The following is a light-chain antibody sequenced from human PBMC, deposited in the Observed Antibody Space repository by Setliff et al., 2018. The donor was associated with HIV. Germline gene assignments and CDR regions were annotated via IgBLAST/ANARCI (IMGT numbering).Light chain of an antibody. CDR2: DVS. CDR1: SSDVGGYNY. V-gene: IGLV2-14*03. J-gene: IGLJ1*01. Sequence: LAQPASVSGSPGQSITISCTGTSSDVGGYNYVSWYQQHPGKAPKLRIYDVSNRPSGVSNRFSGSKSGNTASLTISGLQAEDEADYYCSSYTSTSTLFVFGTGTKVTVL. CDR3: SSYTSTSTLFV.